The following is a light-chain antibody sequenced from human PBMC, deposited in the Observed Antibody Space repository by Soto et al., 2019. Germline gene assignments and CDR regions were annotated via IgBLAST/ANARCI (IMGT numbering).Light chain of an antibody. CDR3: HHYGSSPQT. Sequence: EIVLTQSPGTLSLSPGERATLSCRSSQSVSSTYLAWYQQKPGQAPRLLIYGVSGRATGIPDRFSDSGSGTDFTLTISRLEHEDLAVYYCHHYGSSPQTFGQGTKVDIK. J-gene: IGKJ1*01. CDR1: QSVSSTY. V-gene: IGKV3-20*01. CDR2: GVS.